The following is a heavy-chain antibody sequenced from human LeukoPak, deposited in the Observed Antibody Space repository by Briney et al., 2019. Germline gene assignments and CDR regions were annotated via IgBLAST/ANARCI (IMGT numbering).Heavy chain of an antibody. CDR2: ISAGGGSP. CDR3: AKDGGIAEAGGWFDP. J-gene: IGHJ5*01. Sequence: PGGSLRLSCAASGFTFSSYAMSWVGQAPGKGLEWVSAISAGGGSPYYADSVKGRFTISRDNSKNTLYLQMNSLRAEDTAVYYCAKDGGIAEAGGWFDPWGQGTLVTVSS. D-gene: IGHD6-13*01. CDR1: GFTFSSYA. V-gene: IGHV3-23*01.